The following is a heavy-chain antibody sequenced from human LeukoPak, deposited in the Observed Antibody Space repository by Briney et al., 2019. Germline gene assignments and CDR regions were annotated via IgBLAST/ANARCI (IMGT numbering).Heavy chain of an antibody. CDR2: IYYSGST. D-gene: IGHD6-13*01. CDR1: GGSISSSSYY. J-gene: IGHJ6*03. CDR3: ARGYGYSRPMDV. Sequence: SETLSFTCTVSGGSISSSSYYWGWIRQPPGKGLEWIGSIYYSGSTNYKPSLKSRVTMSVDTSKNQFSLMLSSVTAADTAVYYCARGYGYSRPMDVWGKGTTVTVSS. V-gene: IGHV4-39*07.